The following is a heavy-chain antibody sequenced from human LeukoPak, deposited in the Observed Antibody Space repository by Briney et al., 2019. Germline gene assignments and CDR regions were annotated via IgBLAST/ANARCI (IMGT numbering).Heavy chain of an antibody. V-gene: IGHV4-59*08. CDR2: IYYSGTT. J-gene: IGHJ5*02. Sequence: SETRSLTCTASGGSISYYYWSWIRQPPGKGLEWIGYIYYSGTTNYNPSLLSRVTISVDTSKNQFSLKLTSVTAADTAIYYCARHSGDYGDYPNWFDPWGQGTLVTVSS. CDR1: GGSISYYY. CDR3: ARHSGDYGDYPNWFDP. D-gene: IGHD4-17*01.